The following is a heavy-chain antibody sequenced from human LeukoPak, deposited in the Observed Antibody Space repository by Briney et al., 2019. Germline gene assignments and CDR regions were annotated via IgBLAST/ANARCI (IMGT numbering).Heavy chain of an antibody. D-gene: IGHD6-6*01. V-gene: IGHV3-74*01. CDR3: ARGPNSNWSGLDF. Sequence: GGSLRLSCTASGFSFSGHWMHWARQLPGKGLVWVSRISPTGSTTSYADSVKGRFTVSRDNAKNTLYLQVNKLRAEDTAVYYCARGPNSNWSGLDFWGQGTLLTVSS. CDR2: ISPTGSTT. J-gene: IGHJ4*02. CDR1: GFSFSGHW.